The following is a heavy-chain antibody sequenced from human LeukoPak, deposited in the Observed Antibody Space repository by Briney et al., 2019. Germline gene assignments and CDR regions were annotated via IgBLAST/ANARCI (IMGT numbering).Heavy chain of an antibody. D-gene: IGHD4-11*01. Sequence: NASETLSLTCAVYGGSFSGYYWNWIRQPPGKGLEWIGYIYYSGSTDYNPSLKSRVTISLDTSKNQFSLKLSSVTAADTAMYYCAGASYSYYGMDVWGQGTTVTVSS. J-gene: IGHJ6*02. V-gene: IGHV4-59*01. CDR3: AGASYSYYGMDV. CDR2: IYYSGST. CDR1: GGSFSGYY.